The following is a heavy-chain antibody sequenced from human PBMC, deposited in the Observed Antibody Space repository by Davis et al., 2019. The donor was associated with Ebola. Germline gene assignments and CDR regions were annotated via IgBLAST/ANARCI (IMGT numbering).Heavy chain of an antibody. CDR3: ARDRSYYGSRGYYFDY. Sequence: AASVKVSCKASGYTFTSYGISWVRQAPGQGLEWMGWISAYNGNTNYAQKLQGRVTMTTDTSTSTAYMELRSLGSDDTAVYYCARDRSYYGSRGYYFDYWGQGTLVTVSS. CDR1: GYTFTSYG. CDR2: ISAYNGNT. D-gene: IGHD3-10*01. V-gene: IGHV1-18*01. J-gene: IGHJ4*02.